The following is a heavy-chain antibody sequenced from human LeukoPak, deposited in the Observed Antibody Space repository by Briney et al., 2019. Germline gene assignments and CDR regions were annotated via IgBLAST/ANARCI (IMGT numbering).Heavy chain of an antibody. Sequence: PSETLSLTCAVYGGSFSGYYWGWIRQPPGKGLEWIGSIYDSGSTYYNPSLKSRVTISVDKSKNQFSLKLSSVTAADTAVYYCASLPYCSSTSCYTSNWFDPWGQGTLVTVSS. V-gene: IGHV4-34*01. CDR2: IYDSGST. J-gene: IGHJ5*02. CDR1: GGSFSGYY. CDR3: ASLPYCSSTSCYTSNWFDP. D-gene: IGHD2-2*02.